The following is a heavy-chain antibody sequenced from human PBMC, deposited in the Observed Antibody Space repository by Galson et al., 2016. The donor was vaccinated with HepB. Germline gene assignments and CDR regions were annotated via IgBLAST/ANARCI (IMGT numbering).Heavy chain of an antibody. J-gene: IGHJ4*02. CDR3: ARESPHIAVPVLDD. D-gene: IGHD6-19*01. V-gene: IGHV3-33*01. CDR2: IWHGGSNQ. CDR1: GFVFSSYG. Sequence: SLRLSCAASGFVFSSYGIHWVRQAPGKGLEWVALIWHGGSNQYYADSVKGRFTISRDNSKNTLYLQMNSLRAEDSAVYYCARESPHIAVPVLDDWGQGTLVTVSS.